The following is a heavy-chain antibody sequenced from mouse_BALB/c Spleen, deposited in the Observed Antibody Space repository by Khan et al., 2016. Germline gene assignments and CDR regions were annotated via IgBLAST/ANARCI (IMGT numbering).Heavy chain of an antibody. CDR2: ISTSSGNT. D-gene: IGHD3-2*01. J-gene: IGHJ4*01. V-gene: IGHV1S137*01. CDR1: GYTFTDYA. CDR3: ARDSSGYPSCAMDY. Sequence: QVQLQQSGPELVRPGVSVKISCKGSGYTFTDYAMHWVKQSHAKSLEWIGVISTSSGNTKYNQKFKGKATMTVDKSFNTAYMELARLTSEESAIYYCARDSSGYPSCAMDYWGQGTSVTVSS.